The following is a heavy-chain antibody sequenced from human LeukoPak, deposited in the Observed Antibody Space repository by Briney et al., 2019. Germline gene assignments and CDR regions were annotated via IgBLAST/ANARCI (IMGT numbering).Heavy chain of an antibody. CDR2: ISYDGSNE. CDR1: GFTFSSYA. D-gene: IGHD3-3*01. CDR3: ASDMSYSGYYIDY. Sequence: GRSLRLSCAASGFTFSSYAMHWVRQAPGKGLEWVALISYDGSNEYYADSVKGRFTISRDNSKNTLYLQMNSLRAEDTAVYYFASDMSYSGYYIDYWGQGTLVTVSS. J-gene: IGHJ4*02. V-gene: IGHV3-30-3*01.